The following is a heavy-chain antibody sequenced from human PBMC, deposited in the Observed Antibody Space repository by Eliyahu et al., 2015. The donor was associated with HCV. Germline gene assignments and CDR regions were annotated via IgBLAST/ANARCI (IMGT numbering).Heavy chain of an antibody. V-gene: IGHV3-74*01. CDR2: ISPDGSTT. J-gene: IGHJ4*02. CDR3: ARAGLLGALDY. D-gene: IGHD2-15*01. Sequence: GEGPVWVSHISPDGSTTDYADSVQGRFTISRDNAKNTLYLQMNSLRTEDTAVYYCARAGLLGALDYWGQGTLVTVAS.